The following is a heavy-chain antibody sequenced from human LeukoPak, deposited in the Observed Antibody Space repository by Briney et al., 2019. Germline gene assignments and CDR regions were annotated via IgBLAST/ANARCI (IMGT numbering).Heavy chain of an antibody. V-gene: IGHV1-2*02. CDR1: GYIFTDYY. Sequence: ASVKVSCKASGYIFTDYYIHWVRQAPGQGLQWMGWVNPHSGGTNYAQKFQGRVTMTRDTSISTAYMELSRLRSDDTAVYYCAGDPRYFDRYYYYMDVWGKGTTVTISS. CDR2: VNPHSGGT. CDR3: AGDPRYFDRYYYYMDV. J-gene: IGHJ6*03. D-gene: IGHD3-9*01.